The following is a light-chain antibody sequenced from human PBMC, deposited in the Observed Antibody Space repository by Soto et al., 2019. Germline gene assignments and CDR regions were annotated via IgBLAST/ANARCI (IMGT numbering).Light chain of an antibody. J-gene: IGKJ1*01. CDR1: QSVSSN. V-gene: IGKV3-15*01. Sequence: EIVMTQSPATLSVSPGERATLSCRASQSVSSNLAWYQQKPCQAPRILLYGVSTRATGIPARCSGSKSGTEFSVTITSLQFDELAVYDWPQYHDWSRWTFGQGIEVEIK. CDR3: PQYHDWSRWT. CDR2: GVS.